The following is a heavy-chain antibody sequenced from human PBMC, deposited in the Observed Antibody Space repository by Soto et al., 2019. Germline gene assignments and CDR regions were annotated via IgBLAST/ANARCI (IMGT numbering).Heavy chain of an antibody. D-gene: IGHD2-15*01. CDR2: NIPIFGTA. J-gene: IGHJ5*02. CDR3: ARDRGYCSGGSCYSFLGWFDP. V-gene: IGHV1-69*01. CDR1: GGTFSSYA. Sequence: QVQLVQSGAEVKKPGSSVKVSCKASGGTFSSYAISWVRQAPGQGLEWMGGNIPIFGTANYAQKFQGRVTITADEVTSTAYMGLSSLSSEDTAVYYCARDRGYCSGGSCYSFLGWFDPWGQGTLVTVSS.